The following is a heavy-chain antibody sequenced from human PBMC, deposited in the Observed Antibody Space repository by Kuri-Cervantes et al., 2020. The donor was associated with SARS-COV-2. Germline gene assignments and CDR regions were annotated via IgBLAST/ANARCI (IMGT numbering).Heavy chain of an antibody. V-gene: IGHV4-59*01. CDR2: IYYSGST. Sequence: SETLSLTCTVSGGSISSYYWSWIRQPLGKGLEWIGYIYYSGSTNYNPSLKSRVTISVDTSKNQFSLKLSSVTAADTAVYYCARWGYSSSSSGLGYYYYYKDVWGKGTTVTVSS. D-gene: IGHD6-6*01. CDR3: ARWGYSSSSSGLGYYYYYKDV. J-gene: IGHJ6*03. CDR1: GGSISSYY.